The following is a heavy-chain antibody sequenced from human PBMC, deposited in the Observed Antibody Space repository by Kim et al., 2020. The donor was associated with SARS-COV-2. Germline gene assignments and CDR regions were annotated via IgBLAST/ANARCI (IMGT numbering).Heavy chain of an antibody. CDR3: ARTLDADTAMASGDDGAFDI. Sequence: SETLSLTCTVSGGSISSSSYYWGWIRQPPGKGLEWIGSIYYSGSTYYNPSLKSRVTISVDTSKNQFSLKLSSVTAADTAVYSCARTLDADTAMASGDDGAFDIWGQGTIVTVSS. J-gene: IGHJ3*02. D-gene: IGHD5-18*01. V-gene: IGHV4-39*01. CDR2: IYYSGST. CDR1: GGSISSSSYY.